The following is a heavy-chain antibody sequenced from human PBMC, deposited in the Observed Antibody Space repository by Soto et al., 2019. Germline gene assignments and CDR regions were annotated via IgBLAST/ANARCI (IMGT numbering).Heavy chain of an antibody. V-gene: IGHV3-7*03. J-gene: IGHJ6*02. CDR3: ARDRDITMIVVTVYGMDV. CDR2: IKQDGSEK. D-gene: IGHD3-22*01. Sequence: GGSLRLSCAASGFTFSNYWMTWVRQAPGKGLEWVANIKQDGSEKYYVDSVKGRFTISRDNAKNSLYLQMNSLRAEDTAVYYCARDRDITMIVVTVYGMDVWGQGTPVTVSS. CDR1: GFTFSNYW.